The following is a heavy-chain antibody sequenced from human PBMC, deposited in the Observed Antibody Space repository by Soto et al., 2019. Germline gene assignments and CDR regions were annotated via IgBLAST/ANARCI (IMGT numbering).Heavy chain of an antibody. CDR1: GGSISSGGYS. CDR2: IYHSGST. V-gene: IGHV4-30-2*01. J-gene: IGHJ4*02. CDR3: ARGPPSH. Sequence: QLKLQESGSGLVKPSQTLSLTFAVSGGSISSGGYSWSWIRQPPGKGLEWIGYIYHSGSTYYNPSLKSRVTISVDRSKNQFSLKLSSVTAADTAVYYCARGPPSHWGKGTLVTVSS.